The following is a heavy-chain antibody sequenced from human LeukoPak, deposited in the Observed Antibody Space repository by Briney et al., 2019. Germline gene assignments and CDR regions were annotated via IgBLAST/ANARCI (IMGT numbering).Heavy chain of an antibody. CDR1: GGSISSYY. D-gene: IGHD1-1*01. V-gene: IGHV4-39*01. J-gene: IGHJ4*02. Sequence: SETLSLTCTVSGGSISSYYWGWIRQPPGKGLEWIGSIFHDGTTYYGPSLKSRVTVSVDTSLNQFSLNLMSMTAADTAVYYCARRVVAGTTVDFWGQGKLVTVSS. CDR3: ARRVVAGTTVDF. CDR2: IFHDGTT.